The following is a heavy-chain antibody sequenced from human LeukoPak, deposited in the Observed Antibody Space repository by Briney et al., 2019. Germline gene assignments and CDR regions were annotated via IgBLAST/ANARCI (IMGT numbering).Heavy chain of an antibody. CDR2: ISSSSSYI. CDR3: AREHRAMLYSSSWYSPSFFDY. D-gene: IGHD6-13*01. CDR1: GFTFSSYS. Sequence: GGSLRLSCAASGFTFSSYSMNWVRQAPGKGLEWVSSISSSSSYIYYADSVKGRFTISRDNAKNSLYLQMNSLRAKDTAVYYCAREHRAMLYSSSWYSPSFFDYWGQGTLVTVSS. J-gene: IGHJ4*02. V-gene: IGHV3-21*01.